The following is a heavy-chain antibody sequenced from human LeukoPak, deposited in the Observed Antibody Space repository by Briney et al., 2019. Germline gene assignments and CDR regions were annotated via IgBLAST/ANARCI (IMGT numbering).Heavy chain of an antibody. V-gene: IGHV3-73*01. CDR3: STGTVVLPM. CDR1: GFTFSGSP. J-gene: IGHJ4*02. CDR2: IGSKGNNYAT. Sequence: GGSLRLSCAASGFTFSGSPMYWVRQASGKGLEWVGRIGSKGNNYATVYAASVKGRFTISRDDSKDTAYLQMNSLKTEDTAMYYCSTGTVVLPMWGQGTLVTVSS. D-gene: IGHD1/OR15-1a*01.